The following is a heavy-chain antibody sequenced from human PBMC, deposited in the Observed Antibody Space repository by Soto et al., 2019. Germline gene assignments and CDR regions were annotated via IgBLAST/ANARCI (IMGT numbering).Heavy chain of an antibody. D-gene: IGHD2-15*01. V-gene: IGHV1-69*13. J-gene: IGHJ5*02. CDR1: GGTFSIYT. CDR2: SA. Sequence: SVKVSCKASGGTFSIYTISWVRQAPGQGLEWMGGSANSAQKFQGRLTVTADESTSTVYLELSSLTSEDTAVYYCAREGPPDIAWFDPWGKGTLVTVSS. CDR3: AREGPPDIAWFDP.